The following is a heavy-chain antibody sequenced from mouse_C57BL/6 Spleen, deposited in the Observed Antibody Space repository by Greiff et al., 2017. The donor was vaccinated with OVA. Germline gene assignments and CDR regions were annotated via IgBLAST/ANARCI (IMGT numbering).Heavy chain of an antibody. D-gene: IGHD3-2*02. V-gene: IGHV1-81*01. J-gene: IGHJ4*01. Sequence: QVQLQQSGAELARPGASVKLSCKASGYTFTSYGISWVKQRTGQGLEWIGEIYPRSGNTYYNEKFKGKATLTADKSSSTAYMELRSLTSEDSAVFVCARSPDSSGYIYYAMDYWGQGTSVTVSS. CDR2: IYPRSGNT. CDR3: ARSPDSSGYIYYAMDY. CDR1: GYTFTSYG.